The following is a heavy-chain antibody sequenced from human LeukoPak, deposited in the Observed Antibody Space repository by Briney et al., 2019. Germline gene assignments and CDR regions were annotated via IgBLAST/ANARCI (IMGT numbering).Heavy chain of an antibody. D-gene: IGHD3-10*01. CDR2: ISSNGGST. CDR3: ARDNYGSGSAFDY. J-gene: IGHJ4*02. Sequence: PGGSLRLSCAASGFTFSSYAMHWVRQAPGKGGEDVSAISSNGGSTYYANSVKGRFTISRDNSKNTLYLQMGSLRAEDMAVYYCARDNYGSGSAFDYWGQGTLVTVSS. V-gene: IGHV3-64*01. CDR1: GFTFSSYA.